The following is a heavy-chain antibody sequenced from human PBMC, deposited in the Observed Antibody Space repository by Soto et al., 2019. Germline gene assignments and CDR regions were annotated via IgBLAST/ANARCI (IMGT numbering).Heavy chain of an antibody. Sequence: EASVKVSCTASGYSFTSYAIHWMRQAPGQRLEWMGWINAGNGNTKVPQKFQGRVTITADESTSTAYMELSSLRSDDTAVYYCARDNDTAMGRYYFDYWGQGTLVTVSS. D-gene: IGHD5-18*01. CDR3: ARDNDTAMGRYYFDY. CDR2: INAGNGNT. V-gene: IGHV1-3*01. J-gene: IGHJ4*02. CDR1: GYSFTSYA.